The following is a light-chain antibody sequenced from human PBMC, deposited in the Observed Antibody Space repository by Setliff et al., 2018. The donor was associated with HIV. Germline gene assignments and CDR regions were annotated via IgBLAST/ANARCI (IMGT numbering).Light chain of an antibody. V-gene: IGLV2-23*02. Sequence: QSVLTQPASVSGSPGQSITISCTGSSTDVGDYQSVSWYQQHPGEVPKPMIYDVTKRPSGVSNRFSGSKSGNTASLTISGLQAEDEADYYCCSYAGSDTWIFGGGTKVTVL. J-gene: IGLJ2*01. CDR2: DVT. CDR3: CSYAGSDTWI. CDR1: STDVGDYQS.